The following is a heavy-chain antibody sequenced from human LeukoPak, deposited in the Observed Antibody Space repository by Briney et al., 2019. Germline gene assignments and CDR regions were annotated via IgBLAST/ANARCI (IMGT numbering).Heavy chain of an antibody. Sequence: GGSLRLSCAASGFTFSSYSMNWVRQAPGKGLEWVSYISSSSSTIYYADSVKGRFTISRDNAKNSLYLQMNSLRAEDTAVYYCARPLCLYGSGSPPCYFDYWGQGTLVTVSS. V-gene: IGHV3-48*04. CDR3: ARPLCLYGSGSPPCYFDY. D-gene: IGHD3-10*01. CDR1: GFTFSSYS. CDR2: ISSSSSTI. J-gene: IGHJ4*02.